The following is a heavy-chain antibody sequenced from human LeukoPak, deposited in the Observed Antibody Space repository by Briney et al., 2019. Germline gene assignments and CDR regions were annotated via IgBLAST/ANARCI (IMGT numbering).Heavy chain of an antibody. CDR2: IYHSGST. Sequence: SETLSLTCAVYGGSFSGYYWGWIRQPPGKGLEWIGSIYHSGSTYYNPSLKSRVTISVDTSKNQFSLKLSSVTAADTAVYYCASDFYGDYELQYFDYWGQGTLVTVSS. CDR1: GGSFSGYY. V-gene: IGHV4-38-2*01. J-gene: IGHJ4*02. D-gene: IGHD4-17*01. CDR3: ASDFYGDYELQYFDY.